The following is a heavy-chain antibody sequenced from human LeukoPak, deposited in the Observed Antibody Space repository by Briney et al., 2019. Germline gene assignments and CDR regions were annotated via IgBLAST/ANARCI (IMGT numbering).Heavy chain of an antibody. CDR1: GFTFSSYS. V-gene: IGHV3-21*01. Sequence: GGSLRLSCAASGFTFSSYSMNWVRQAPGKGLEWVSSISSSSSYIYYADSVKGRFTISRDNAKNSLYLQMNSLRAEDTAVYYCARDGSAYTGDFDYRGQGTLVTVSS. CDR2: ISSSSSYI. CDR3: ARDGSAYTGDFDY. D-gene: IGHD7-27*01. J-gene: IGHJ4*02.